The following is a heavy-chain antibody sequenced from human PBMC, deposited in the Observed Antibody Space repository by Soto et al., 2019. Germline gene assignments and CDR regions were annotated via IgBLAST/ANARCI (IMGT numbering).Heavy chain of an antibody. V-gene: IGHV5-51*01. CDR3: ARRITIFGVVNFGDAFDI. D-gene: IGHD3-3*01. CDR2: IYPGDSDT. Sequence: PGESLKISCKGSGYSFTSYWIGWVRQMPGKGLEWMGIIYPGDSDTRYSPSFQGQVTISADKSISTAYLQWSSLKASDTAMYYCARRITIFGVVNFGDAFDIWGQGTMVTVSS. CDR1: GYSFTSYW. J-gene: IGHJ3*02.